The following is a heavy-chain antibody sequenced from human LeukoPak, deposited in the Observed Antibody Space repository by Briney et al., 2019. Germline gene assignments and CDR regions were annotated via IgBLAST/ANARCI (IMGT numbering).Heavy chain of an antibody. CDR2: IWYDGSKK. Sequence: GGSLRLSCTASGFTFSSYGMHWFRQAPGKGLEWVAVIWYDGSKKYYADSVKGRFTISRDNSKNTLYLQMDSLRAEDTAVYYCARYNTGSVDYWGQGTLVTVSS. J-gene: IGHJ4*02. CDR3: ARYNTGSVDY. D-gene: IGHD2-8*02. V-gene: IGHV3-33*08. CDR1: GFTFSSYG.